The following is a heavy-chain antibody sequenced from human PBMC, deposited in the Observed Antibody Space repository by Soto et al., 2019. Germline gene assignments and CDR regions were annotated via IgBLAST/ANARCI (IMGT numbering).Heavy chain of an antibody. V-gene: IGHV4-34*01. CDR2: INHSGST. J-gene: IGHJ5*02. D-gene: IGHD3-3*01. CDR1: GGSFSGYY. Sequence: PSETLSLTCAVSGGSFSGYYWSWIRQPPGKGLEWIGEINHSGSTNYNPSLKSRVTISVDTSKNQFSLKLSSVTAADTAVYYCARAASAGWLLYNWFDPWGQGTLVTVSS. CDR3: ARAASAGWLLYNWFDP.